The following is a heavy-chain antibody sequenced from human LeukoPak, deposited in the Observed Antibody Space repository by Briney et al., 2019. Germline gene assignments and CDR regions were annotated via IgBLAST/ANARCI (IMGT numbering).Heavy chain of an antibody. CDR1: GYTFTSYD. CDR3: ARVWGLSGSYYNY. V-gene: IGHV1-8*01. CDR2: MNPNSSNT. D-gene: IGHD1-26*01. J-gene: IGHJ4*02. Sequence: AASVKVSCKASGYTFTSYDINWVRQATGQGLEWMGWMNPNSSNTGYAQKFQGRVTMTRNTSISTAYMELSSLRSEDTAVYYCARVWGLSGSYYNYWGQGTLVTVSS.